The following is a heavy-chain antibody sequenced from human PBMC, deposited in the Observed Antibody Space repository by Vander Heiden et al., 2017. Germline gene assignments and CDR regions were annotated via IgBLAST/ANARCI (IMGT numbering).Heavy chain of an antibody. D-gene: IGHD3-22*01. J-gene: IGHJ4*02. CDR3: AREGAYYYDSSGYYSFDY. V-gene: IGHV3-48*02. Sequence: EVQLVESGGGLVQPGGSLRLSCAASGFTFSSYRMHLVRQAPGKGLEWVSYISSSSSTIYYADSVKGRFTISRDNAKNSLYLQMNSLRDEDTAVYYCAREGAYYYDSSGYYSFDYWGQGTLVTVSA. CDR2: ISSSSSTI. CDR1: GFTFSSYR.